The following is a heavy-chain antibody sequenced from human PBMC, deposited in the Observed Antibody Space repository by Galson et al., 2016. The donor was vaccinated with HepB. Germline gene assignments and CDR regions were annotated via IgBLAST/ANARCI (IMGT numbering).Heavy chain of an antibody. Sequence: SVKVSCKASGYSFTTFYIHWVRQAPGQGLEWTGRIMPKDGTTIYAQKFQGRVTVTGDTSTSTVYMDLSSLISEDPPLSYCARDGHHWDFDYWGQGPRVTVSS. J-gene: IGHJ4*02. CDR1: GYSFTTFY. CDR3: ARDGHHWDFDY. V-gene: IGHV1-46*01. CDR2: IMPKDGTT. D-gene: IGHD7-27*01.